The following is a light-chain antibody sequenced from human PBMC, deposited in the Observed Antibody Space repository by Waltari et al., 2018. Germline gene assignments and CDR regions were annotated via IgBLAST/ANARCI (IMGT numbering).Light chain of an antibody. J-gene: IGKJ2*01. V-gene: IGKV1D-12*01. CDR1: QDISTW. CDR3: QQANSFPYT. CDR2: AAS. Sequence: DIQMTQSPSSVSAFVGYTVSITCRASQDISTWLTWYQQKPGKAPKLLIFAASSLQRGVPSRFSGSGSGTDFTLTITSLQPEDFATYYCQQANSFPYTFGPGTKVEI.